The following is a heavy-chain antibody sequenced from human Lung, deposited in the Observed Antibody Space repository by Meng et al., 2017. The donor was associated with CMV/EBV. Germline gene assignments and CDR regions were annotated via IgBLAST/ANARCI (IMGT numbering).Heavy chain of an antibody. D-gene: IGHD1-1*01. CDR2: IYYSGST. CDR1: GGSISSGDYY. CDR3: ARGNWNDAFVLDY. Sequence: SXTLSLXCTVSGGSISSGDYYWSWIRQPPGKGLEWIGYIYYSGSTYYNPSLKSRVTISVDTSKNQFSLKLSSVTAADTAVYYCARGNWNDAFVLDYWGQGTXV. J-gene: IGHJ4*02. V-gene: IGHV4-30-4*02.